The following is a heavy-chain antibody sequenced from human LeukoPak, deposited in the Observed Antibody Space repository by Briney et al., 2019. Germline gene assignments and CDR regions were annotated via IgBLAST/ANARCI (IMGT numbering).Heavy chain of an antibody. CDR3: AKAPDYGDYYFDY. J-gene: IGHJ4*02. CDR1: GFTFSRYA. Sequence: GGSLRLSCAASGFTFSRYAMSWVRQAPGKGLEWVSAISGSGGSTYYADSVKGRFTISRDNSKNTLYLQMNSLRAEDTAVYYCAKAPDYGDYYFDYWGQGTLVTVSS. CDR2: ISGSGGST. V-gene: IGHV3-23*01. D-gene: IGHD4-17*01.